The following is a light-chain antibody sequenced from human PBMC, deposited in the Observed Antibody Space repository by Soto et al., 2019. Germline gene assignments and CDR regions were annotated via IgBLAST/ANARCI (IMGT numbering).Light chain of an antibody. CDR3: QQYYTTPRT. V-gene: IGKV4-1*01. CDR2: WAS. CDR1: QSVIHTSNNKSY. J-gene: IGKJ2*01. Sequence: DIMMTQSPDSLAVSLGERATINCKSSQSVIHTSNNKSYLAWYQQKAGQPPELLLYWASARDSGVPDRFSGSGSGTNFPLTINSLQAEDVAVYYCQQYYTTPRTFGQGTKVDIK.